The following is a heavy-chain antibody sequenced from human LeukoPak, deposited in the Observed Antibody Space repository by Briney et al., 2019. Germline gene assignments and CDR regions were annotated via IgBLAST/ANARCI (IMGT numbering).Heavy chain of an antibody. CDR3: ARDLGYCSSTSCYEAFDI. CDR1: GGSISSYY. D-gene: IGHD2-2*01. Sequence: SETLSLTCTVSGGSISSYYWSWIRQPPGKGLEWIGYIYYSGSGSTNYNPSLKSRVTISVDTSKNQFSLKLSSVTAADTAVYYCARDLGYCSSTSCYEAFDIWGQGTMVTVSS. CDR2: IYYSGSGST. J-gene: IGHJ3*02. V-gene: IGHV4-59*12.